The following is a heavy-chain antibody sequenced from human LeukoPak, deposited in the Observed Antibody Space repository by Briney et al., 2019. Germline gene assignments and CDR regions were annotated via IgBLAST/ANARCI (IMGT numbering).Heavy chain of an antibody. CDR2: IYYSGST. D-gene: IGHD5-12*01. CDR3: AKGSGYEAQYYYYYMDV. Sequence: SETLSLTCSVSGDSISTSSYYWGWIRQPPGKGLEWIGTIYYSGSTYYNPSLTSRVTISVDTSKNQFSLELSSVTAADTAVYYCAKGSGYEAQYYYYYMDVWGKGTTVTISS. V-gene: IGHV4-39*01. J-gene: IGHJ6*03. CDR1: GDSISTSSYY.